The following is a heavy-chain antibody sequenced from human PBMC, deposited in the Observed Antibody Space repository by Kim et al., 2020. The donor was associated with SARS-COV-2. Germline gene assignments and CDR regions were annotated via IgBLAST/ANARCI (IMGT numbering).Heavy chain of an antibody. J-gene: IGHJ4*02. CDR2: IKQDGSEE. V-gene: IGHV3-7*01. D-gene: IGHD5-12*01. Sequence: GGSLRLSCEASGFTFSNYWMNWVRQAPGKGLEWVANIKQDGSEEYYVDSVKGRFTISRDNAKNSLFLQMNSLRAEDTAVYYCARIPGYIVAKITWWDEYYFDYWGQGTLVTVSS. CDR1: GFTFSNYW. CDR3: ARIPGYIVAKITWWDEYYFDY.